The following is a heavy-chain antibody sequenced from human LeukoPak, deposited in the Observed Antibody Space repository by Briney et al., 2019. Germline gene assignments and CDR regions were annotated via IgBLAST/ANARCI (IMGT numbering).Heavy chain of an antibody. V-gene: IGHV3-21*01. CDR3: AREGYCSSTSCYPDPDAFDI. CDR1: GFTFSSYS. Sequence: GGSLRLSCAASGFTFSSYSMNWVRQAPGKGLEWVSSISSSSSYIYYADSVKGRFTISRDNAKNSLYLQMNSLRAEDTAVYYCAREGYCSSTSCYPDPDAFDIWGQGTMVTVSS. D-gene: IGHD2-2*01. CDR2: ISSSSSYI. J-gene: IGHJ3*02.